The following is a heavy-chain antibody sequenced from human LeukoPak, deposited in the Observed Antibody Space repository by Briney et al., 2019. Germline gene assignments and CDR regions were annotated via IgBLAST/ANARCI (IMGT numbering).Heavy chain of an antibody. J-gene: IGHJ4*02. CDR1: GFTFSSHA. CDR3: AKDGDSIAMAGHFDY. CDR2: ISASGGST. V-gene: IGHV3-23*01. D-gene: IGHD6-19*01. Sequence: GGSLRLSCAASGFTFSSHAMGWVRQAPGKGLEWVSGISASGGSTYYADSVKGRFTISRDNSKNTLYLQMNSLRAEDTALYYCAKDGDSIAMAGHFDYWGQGTLVTVSS.